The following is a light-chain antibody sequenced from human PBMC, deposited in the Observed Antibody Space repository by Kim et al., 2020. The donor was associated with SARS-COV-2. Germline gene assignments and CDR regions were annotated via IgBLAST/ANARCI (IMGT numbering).Light chain of an antibody. CDR2: AAS. V-gene: IGKV1-27*01. CDR1: QDIRNY. Sequence: ASVGNRVPSTCRASQDIRNYLAWYQQKPGKVPRVLIYAASALQSGVPSRFNGTGSGTDFILTISNVQPEDVGSYYCQKYNSAPWTFGHGTKVDIK. J-gene: IGKJ1*01. CDR3: QKYNSAPWT.